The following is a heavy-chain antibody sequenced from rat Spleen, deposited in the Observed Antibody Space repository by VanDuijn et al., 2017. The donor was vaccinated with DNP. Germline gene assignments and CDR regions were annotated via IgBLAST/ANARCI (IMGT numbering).Heavy chain of an antibody. V-gene: IGHV5-58*01. CDR1: GFTFSGYW. Sequence: EVKLVESGGGLVQPGRSLKLSCVASGFTFSGYWMYWIRQAPGRGLEWVASINTDGDTTQYPDSVKGRFTVSRDNAQNNVCLQMNSLRSEETATYYCAKDRTGGFAMDAWGQGTSVTVSP. J-gene: IGHJ4*01. CDR2: INTDGDTT. CDR3: AKDRTGGFAMDA. D-gene: IGHD4-1*01.